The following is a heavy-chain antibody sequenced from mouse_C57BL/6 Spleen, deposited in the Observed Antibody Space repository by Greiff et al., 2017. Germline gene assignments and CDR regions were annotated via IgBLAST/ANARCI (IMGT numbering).Heavy chain of an antibody. Sequence: VQLQQSGPELVKPGASVKIPCKASGYTFTDYNMDWVKQSHGKSLEWIGDINPNNGGTIYNQKFKGKATLTVDKSSSTAYMELRSLTSEDTAVYYCARRIHYYGSYYYAMDYWGQGTSVTVSS. CDR1: GYTFTDYN. D-gene: IGHD1-1*01. CDR2: INPNNGGT. J-gene: IGHJ4*01. V-gene: IGHV1-18*01. CDR3: ARRIHYYGSYYYAMDY.